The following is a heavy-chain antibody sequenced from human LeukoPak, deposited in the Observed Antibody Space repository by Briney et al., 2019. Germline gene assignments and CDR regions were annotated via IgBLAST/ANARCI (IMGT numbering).Heavy chain of an antibody. V-gene: IGHV1-8*03. Sequence: GASVKVSCKASGYTFTSYDINWVRQATGQGLEWMGWMNPNSGNTGYAQKFQGRVTITRNTSISTAYMELSSLRSEDTAVYYCAGGLGYCSGGSCSELVDYWGQGILVTVSS. CDR3: AGGLGYCSGGSCSELVDY. D-gene: IGHD2-15*01. CDR2: MNPNSGNT. CDR1: GYTFTSYD. J-gene: IGHJ4*02.